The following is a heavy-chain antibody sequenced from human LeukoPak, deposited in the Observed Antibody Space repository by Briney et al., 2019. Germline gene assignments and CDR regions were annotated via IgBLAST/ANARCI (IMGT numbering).Heavy chain of an antibody. CDR1: GGSLSNYY. CDR3: ARGEDGDYYFQH. J-gene: IGHJ1*01. CDR2: IHDSGST. D-gene: IGHD4-17*01. Sequence: SETLSLTCTVSGGSLSNYYWSWIRQPPGKGLEWIGHIHDSGSTTYNPSLKSRVTISVDTSKNQFSLKLSSVTAADTAVYYCARGEDGDYYFQHWGQGTLVTVSS. V-gene: IGHV4-59*01.